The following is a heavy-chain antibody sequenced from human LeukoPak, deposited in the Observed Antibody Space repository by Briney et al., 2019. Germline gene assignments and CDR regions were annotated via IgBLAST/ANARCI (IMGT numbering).Heavy chain of an antibody. J-gene: IGHJ6*02. CDR1: GGSISSSNW. CDR3: ARVSSNPYYYGMDV. D-gene: IGHD2-2*01. V-gene: IGHV4-4*02. CDR2: IYHSGST. Sequence: SDTLSLICAVSGGSISSSNWWSWVCQPPGKGLEWIGEIYHSGSTNYNPSLKSRVTISVDKSKNQFSLKLSSVTAADTAVYYCARVSSNPYYYGMDVWGQGTTVTVSS.